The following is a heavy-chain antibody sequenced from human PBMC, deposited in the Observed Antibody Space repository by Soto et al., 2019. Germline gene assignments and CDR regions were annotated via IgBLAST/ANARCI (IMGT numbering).Heavy chain of an antibody. Sequence: QVQLVQTGAEVQKPGASVKVYCNASGYTFTSYYMHWERQAPGQGLEWMGIINPSGGSTSYAQKFQGRVTMTRDTSTSTAYMELSSLRSEDTAVYYCARDGSPITMMTPPLYWGQGTLVTVSS. CDR1: GYTFTSYY. V-gene: IGHV1-46*01. D-gene: IGHD3-22*01. J-gene: IGHJ4*02. CDR3: ARDGSPITMMTPPLY. CDR2: INPSGGST.